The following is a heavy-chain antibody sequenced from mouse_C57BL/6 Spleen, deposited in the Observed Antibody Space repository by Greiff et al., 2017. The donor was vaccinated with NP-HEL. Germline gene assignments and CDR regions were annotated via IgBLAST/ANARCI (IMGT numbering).Heavy chain of an antibody. D-gene: IGHD2-12*01. CDR3: TRFYSNDVWYFDV. CDR2: IDTDTGGT. J-gene: IGHJ1*03. V-gene: IGHV1-15*01. CDR1: GYTFTDYE. Sequence: VQLQQSGPELVRPGASVTLSCKASGYTFTDYEMYWVKQTPVTGLEWIGAIDTDTGGTVYNQKFKGKAILTADKSSSTAYMELRSLPSKDAAVYYCTRFYSNDVWYFDVWGTGTTVTVSS.